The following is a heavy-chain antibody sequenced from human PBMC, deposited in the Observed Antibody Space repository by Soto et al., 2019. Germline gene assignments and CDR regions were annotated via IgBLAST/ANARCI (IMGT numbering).Heavy chain of an antibody. D-gene: IGHD1-26*01. CDR2: ISYSGTT. CDR3: ARQKLDLPAFFDS. CDR1: GGSISNNNYY. Sequence: KPSETLSLTCTVSGGSISNNNYYWGWVRQPPGKGLEWIGSISYSGTTYYNPSLKSRVTKSVDTSRNQFSLRLTSVTAADTAVYYCARQKLDLPAFFDSWGQGILVTVSS. V-gene: IGHV4-39*01. J-gene: IGHJ4*02.